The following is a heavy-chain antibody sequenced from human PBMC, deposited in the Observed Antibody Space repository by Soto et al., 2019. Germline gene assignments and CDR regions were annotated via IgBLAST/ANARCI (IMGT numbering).Heavy chain of an antibody. D-gene: IGHD5-12*01. J-gene: IGHJ4*02. CDR2: IYPGDSDT. CDR3: ARHLLSWGDGYNIDY. CDR1: GYSFTSYW. Sequence: GESLKISCNGSGYSFTSYWIGWVRQMPWKGLEWMGIIYPGDSDTRYSPSFQGQVTISADKSISTAYLQWSSLKASDTAMYYCARHLLSWGDGYNIDYWGQGTLVTVSS. V-gene: IGHV5-51*01.